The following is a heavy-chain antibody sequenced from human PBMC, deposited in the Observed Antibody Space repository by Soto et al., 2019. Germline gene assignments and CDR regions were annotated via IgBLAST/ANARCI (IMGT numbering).Heavy chain of an antibody. Sequence: SETLSLTCAVYGGSFSGYYWSWIRQPPGKGLEWIGEINHSGSTNYNPSLKSRVTISVDTSKNQFSLKLSSVTAADTAVYYCARGRVVYYYGSYYYYGKDVWGQGTTVTVSS. CDR3: ARGRVVYYYGSYYYYGKDV. CDR1: GGSFSGYY. D-gene: IGHD3-10*01. CDR2: INHSGST. J-gene: IGHJ6*02. V-gene: IGHV4-34*01.